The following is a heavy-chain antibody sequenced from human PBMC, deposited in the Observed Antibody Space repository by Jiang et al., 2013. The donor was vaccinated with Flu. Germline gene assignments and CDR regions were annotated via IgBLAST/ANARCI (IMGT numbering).Heavy chain of an antibody. CDR2: IIPIFHTP. V-gene: IGHV1-69*01. Sequence: GAEVKKPGSSVRVSCKASGGTFNNYALNWVRQAPGQGLEWMGGIIPIFHTPYHAQKFQGRVTITADESTSTAYMELSSLRSEDTAVYFCARDKGPTPGSIVVVPAAHQSYGMDVWGQGPRSPSP. D-gene: IGHD2-2*01. J-gene: IGHJ6*02. CDR3: ARDKGPTPGSIVVVPAAHQSYGMDV. CDR1: GGTFNNYA.